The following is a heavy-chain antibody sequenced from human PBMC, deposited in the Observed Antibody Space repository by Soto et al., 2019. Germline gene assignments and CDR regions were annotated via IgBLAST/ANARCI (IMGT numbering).Heavy chain of an antibody. CDR1: GFTFSSYS. D-gene: IGHD3-10*01. CDR2: ISSSSSYI. Sequence: GGSLRLSCAASGFTFSSYSMNWVRQAPGKGLEWVSSISSSSSYIYYADSVKGRFTISRDNAKNSLYLQMNSLRAEDTAVYYCAREGRDQSGEGLLWFGETLGYYMDVWGKGTTVTVSS. V-gene: IGHV3-21*01. CDR3: AREGRDQSGEGLLWFGETLGYYMDV. J-gene: IGHJ6*03.